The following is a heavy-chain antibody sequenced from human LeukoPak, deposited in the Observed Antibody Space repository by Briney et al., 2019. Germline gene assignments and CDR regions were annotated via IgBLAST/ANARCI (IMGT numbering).Heavy chain of an antibody. V-gene: IGHV3-30-3*01. CDR3: ARMYSSGWYYFDY. J-gene: IGHJ4*02. CDR2: ISYDGSNK. CDR1: GFTFSSYA. D-gene: IGHD6-19*01. Sequence: GGSLRLSCAASGFTFSSYAMHWVRQAPGKGLEWVADISYDGSNKYYADSVKGRFTISRDNSKNTLYLQMNSLRAEDTAVYYCARMYSSGWYYFDYWGQGTLVTVSS.